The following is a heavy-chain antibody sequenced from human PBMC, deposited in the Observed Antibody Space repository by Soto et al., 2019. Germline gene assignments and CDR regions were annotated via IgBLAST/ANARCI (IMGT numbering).Heavy chain of an antibody. D-gene: IGHD3-3*01. J-gene: IGHJ5*02. CDR2: IIPIFGTA. V-gene: IGHV1-69*13. Sequence: ASVKVSCKASGGTFSSYAISWVRQAPGQGLEWMGGIIPIFGTANYAQKFQGRVTITADESTSTAYMELSSLRSEDTAVYYCAIRPRFLEWFGDRSWGQGTLVTVSS. CDR3: AIRPRFLEWFGDRS. CDR1: GGTFSSYA.